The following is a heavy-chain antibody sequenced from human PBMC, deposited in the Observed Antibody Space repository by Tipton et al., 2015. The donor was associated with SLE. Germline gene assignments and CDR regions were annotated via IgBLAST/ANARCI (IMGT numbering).Heavy chain of an antibody. D-gene: IGHD3-22*01. Sequence: TLSLTCVVSGGSINSSNWWSWVRQPPGKGLEWIGEIYHSGNTNYNPSLKSRVTISVDKSKNQLSLKLSSVTAADTAVYYCARGGYYYHTGGDFDLWGRGTLVTVSS. CDR2: IYHSGNT. CDR1: GGSINSSNW. CDR3: ARGGYYYHTGGDFDL. J-gene: IGHJ2*01. V-gene: IGHV4-4*02.